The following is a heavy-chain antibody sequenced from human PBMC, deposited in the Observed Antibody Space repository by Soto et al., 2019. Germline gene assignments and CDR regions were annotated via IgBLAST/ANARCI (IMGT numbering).Heavy chain of an antibody. CDR1: GFTFSSYA. CDR3: ARDDGNYEFFFDY. Sequence: GGSLRLSCAASGFTFSSYAMHWVRQAPGKGLEWVAVISYDGSNKYYADSVKGRFTISRDNSKNTLYLQVNSLRAEDTAVYYCARDDGNYEFFFDYWGQGTLVTVSS. CDR2: ISYDGSNK. J-gene: IGHJ4*02. D-gene: IGHD4-4*01. V-gene: IGHV3-30-3*01.